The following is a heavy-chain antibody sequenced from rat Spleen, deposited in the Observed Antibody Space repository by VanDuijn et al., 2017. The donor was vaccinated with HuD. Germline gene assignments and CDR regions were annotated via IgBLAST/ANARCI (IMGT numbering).Heavy chain of an antibody. CDR3: AIHGGLRNWFDS. J-gene: IGHJ3*01. D-gene: IGHD1-11*01. CDR1: GFTFSDYS. Sequence: EVQLVESGGGLVQPGMSLKLSCAASGFTFSDYSMAWVRQAPTKGLEWIASISTGADNTYYRDSVKGRFTVSRDDANNTHYLQMDSLRSEDTATYYCAIHGGLRNWFDSWGQGTLVTVSS. CDR2: ISTGADNT. V-gene: IGHV5S13*01.